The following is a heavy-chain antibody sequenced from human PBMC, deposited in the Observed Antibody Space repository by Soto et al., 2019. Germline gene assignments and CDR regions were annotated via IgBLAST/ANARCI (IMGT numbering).Heavy chain of an antibody. Sequence: GGSLRLSCTASGFTFRNFAFHWVRQAPGKGLEWGSGISGGGGATYYADSVKGRFTISRENSKNTPSLQMNSLKAQDTAMYYCASGGMHPCYVW. CDR1: GFTFRNFA. J-gene: IGHJ3*01. D-gene: IGHD3-16*01. V-gene: IGHV3-23*01. CDR2: ISGGGGAT. CDR3: ASGGMHPCYV.